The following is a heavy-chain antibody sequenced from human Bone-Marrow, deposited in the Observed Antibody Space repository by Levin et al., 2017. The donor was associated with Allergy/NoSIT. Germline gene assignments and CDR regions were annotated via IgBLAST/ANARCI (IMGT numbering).Heavy chain of an antibody. CDR1: GGSISSGGYS. CDR2: IYHSGST. V-gene: IGHV4-30-2*01. Sequence: SQTLSLTCAVSGGSISSGGYSWSWIRQPPGKGLEWIGYIYHSGSTYYNPSLKSRVTISVDRSKNQFSLKLSSVTAADTAVYYCARALYSRGTVTTATPGGHRLNAFDIWGQGTMVTVSS. J-gene: IGHJ3*02. D-gene: IGHD4-17*01. CDR3: ARALYSRGTVTTATPGGHRLNAFDI.